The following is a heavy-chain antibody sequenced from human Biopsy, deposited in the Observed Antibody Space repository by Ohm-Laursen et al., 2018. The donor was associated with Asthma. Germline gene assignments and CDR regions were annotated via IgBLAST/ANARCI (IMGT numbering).Heavy chain of an antibody. D-gene: IGHD3-9*01. J-gene: IGHJ3*01. CDR1: GYNFISFA. V-gene: IGHV1-3*04. CDR3: ARTYYDFLTGQVKDVFGV. CDR2: VNTGNGNT. Sequence: SVKVSCKASGYNFISFAIHWVRQAPGQRLEWMGWVNTGNGNTKYSQKFQGRVTITRDTSASTAYMELRSLRSEDTATYYCARTYYDFLTGQVKDVFGVWGQGTMVPVSS.